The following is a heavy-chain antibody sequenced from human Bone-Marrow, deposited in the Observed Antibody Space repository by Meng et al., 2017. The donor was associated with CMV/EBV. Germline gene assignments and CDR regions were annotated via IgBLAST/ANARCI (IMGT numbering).Heavy chain of an antibody. CDR3: ARVYRYYDFWSGYYFDY. J-gene: IGHJ4*02. CDR1: GGSVSSGSYY. V-gene: IGHV4-61*01. CDR2: IYYSGST. Sequence: SDTLSLTCTVSGGSVSSGSYYWSWIRQPPGKGLEWIGYIYYSGSTNYNPSLKSRVTISVDTSKNQFSLKLSSVTAADTAVYYCARVYRYYDFWSGYYFDYWGQGTLVTVSS. D-gene: IGHD3-3*01.